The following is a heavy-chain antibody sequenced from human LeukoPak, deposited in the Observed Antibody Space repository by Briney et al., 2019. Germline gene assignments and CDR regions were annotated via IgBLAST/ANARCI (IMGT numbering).Heavy chain of an antibody. CDR1: GGTFSSYA. J-gene: IGHJ5*02. CDR3: ARGGQQLVIELDYWFDP. V-gene: IGHV1-18*01. CDR2: ISAYNGNT. D-gene: IGHD6-13*01. Sequence: ASVKVSCKASGGTFSSYAISWVRQAPRQGLEWMGWISAYNGNTNYAQKLQGRVTMTTDTSTSTAYMELRSLRSDDTAVYYCARGGQQLVIELDYWFDPWGQGTLVTVSS.